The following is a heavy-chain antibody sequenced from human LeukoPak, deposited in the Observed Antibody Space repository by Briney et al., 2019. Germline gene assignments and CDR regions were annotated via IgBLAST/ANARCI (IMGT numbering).Heavy chain of an antibody. J-gene: IGHJ6*03. Sequence: GGSLRLSCAASGFTFSSYNMNWVRQAPGKGLEWVSSITTSSSHIYYADSVQGRFTISRDNARNSLYLQMNSLRAEDTAVYFCAKGSGWEASYFYYMDVWGKGTTVTISS. V-gene: IGHV3-21*01. D-gene: IGHD1-26*01. CDR3: AKGSGWEASYFYYMDV. CDR2: ITTSSSHI. CDR1: GFTFSSYN.